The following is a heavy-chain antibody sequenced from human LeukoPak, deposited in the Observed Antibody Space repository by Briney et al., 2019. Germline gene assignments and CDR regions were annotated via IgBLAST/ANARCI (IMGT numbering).Heavy chain of an antibody. CDR2: INAGNGNT. Sequence: ASVTVSCKGSGYTFTSYAMHWVRHAPGQTLEWMGWINAGNGNTKYSEKFQGRVTITRDTSASTAYMELSSLRSEDTAVYYCARDPRSSGYDYWGQGTLVTVSS. V-gene: IGHV1-3*01. CDR3: ARDPRSSGYDY. J-gene: IGHJ4*02. CDR1: GYTFTSYA. D-gene: IGHD3-22*01.